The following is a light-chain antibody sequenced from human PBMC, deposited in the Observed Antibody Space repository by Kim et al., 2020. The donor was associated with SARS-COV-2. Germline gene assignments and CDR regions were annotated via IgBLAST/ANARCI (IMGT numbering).Light chain of an antibody. V-gene: IGLV1-44*01. J-gene: IGLJ3*02. CDR2: TDN. CDR1: RSNIGSNT. Sequence: QSVLTQPPSASGTPGQRVTISCSGSRSNIGSNTVNWYQHLPGTAPKVLMYTDNERPSGVPDRFSGSKSGTSASLVISALQSEDGADYYCAAWDDSLSGLVFGGGTQLTVL. CDR3: AAWDDSLSGLV.